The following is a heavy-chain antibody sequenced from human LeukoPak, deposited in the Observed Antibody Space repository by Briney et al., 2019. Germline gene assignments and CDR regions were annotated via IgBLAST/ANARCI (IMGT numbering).Heavy chain of an antibody. Sequence: GGSLRLSCAASGFTFSSYWMSWVRQAPGKGLERVANIKQDGSEKYYVDSVKGRFTISRDNAKNSLYLQMNSLRAEDTAVYYCAGLIGYCSGGSCYFDYWGQGTLVTVSS. D-gene: IGHD2-15*01. V-gene: IGHV3-7*01. J-gene: IGHJ4*02. CDR2: IKQDGSEK. CDR3: AGLIGYCSGGSCYFDY. CDR1: GFTFSSYW.